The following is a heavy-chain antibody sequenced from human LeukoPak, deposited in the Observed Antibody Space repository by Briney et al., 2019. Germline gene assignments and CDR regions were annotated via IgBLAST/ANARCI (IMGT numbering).Heavy chain of an antibody. CDR1: RYTFIDYY. Sequence: AAVKVSREASRYTFIDYYMHWVQPAPAREVDWRGRSKHKGGGKSYAQNFQGRVTMTRDTSISTAYMELSRLRSDDTAVYYCARQYCSGVSCYDYWGQGTLVTVSS. CDR2: SKHKGGGK. D-gene: IGHD2-15*01. J-gene: IGHJ4*02. CDR3: ARQYCSGVSCYDY. V-gene: IGHV1-2*06.